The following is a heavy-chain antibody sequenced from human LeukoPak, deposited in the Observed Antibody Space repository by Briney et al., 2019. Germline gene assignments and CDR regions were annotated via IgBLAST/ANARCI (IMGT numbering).Heavy chain of an antibody. D-gene: IGHD3-10*01. CDR3: ARGAMVRGVPFDP. V-gene: IGHV4-4*07. CDR1: GGSISNYY. CDR2: IYSSGDT. J-gene: IGHJ5*02. Sequence: SETLSLTCTVSGGSISNYYWSWIRQPAGKGLEWIGRIYSSGDTNYNPSLKSRVTMSVDPSKNQFSLKLSTVTAADTAVYYCARGAMVRGVPFDPWGQGTLVTVSS.